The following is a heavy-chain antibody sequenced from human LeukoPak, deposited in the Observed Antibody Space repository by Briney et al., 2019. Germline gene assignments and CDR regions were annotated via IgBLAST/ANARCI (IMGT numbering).Heavy chain of an antibody. J-gene: IGHJ3*02. CDR3: ARRPYSGSPSRAFDI. Sequence: SETLSLTCTVSGGSINFYYWSWIRQPPGKGLECLGYIHYSGSTNYNPSLKSRVTISVDTSNNQFSLKLSPVTAADTAVYYCARRPYSGSPSRAFDIWGQGTMVTVSS. CDR1: GGSINFYY. CDR2: IHYSGST. V-gene: IGHV4-59*08. D-gene: IGHD1-26*01.